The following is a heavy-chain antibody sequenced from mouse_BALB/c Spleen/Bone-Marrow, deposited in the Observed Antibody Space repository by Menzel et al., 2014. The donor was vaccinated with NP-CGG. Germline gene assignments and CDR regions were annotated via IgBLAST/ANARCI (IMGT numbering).Heavy chain of an antibody. CDR3: ASDVYGYYFDY. J-gene: IGHJ2*01. D-gene: IGHD2-3*01. V-gene: IGHV14-3*02. CDR2: IDPANGNT. Sequence: VQLKQSGAELVKPGASVKLSCTASGFNIKDTYMHWVKQRPEQGLEWIGRIDPANGNTKYDPKFQGKATITADTSSNTAYLQLSSLTSEDTAVYYCASDVYGYYFDYWGQGTTLTVSS. CDR1: GFNIKDTY.